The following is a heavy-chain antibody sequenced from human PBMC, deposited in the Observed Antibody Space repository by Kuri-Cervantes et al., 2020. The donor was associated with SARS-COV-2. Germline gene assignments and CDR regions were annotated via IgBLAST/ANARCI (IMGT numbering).Heavy chain of an antibody. V-gene: IGHV3-21*01. Sequence: GGSLRLSCAASGFTFSSYAMSWVRQAPGKGLEWVSSISSSSSYIYYADSVKGRFTISRDNAKNSLYLQMNSLRAEDTAVYYCARDFPAYCTNGVCYSEYFQHWGQGTLVTVSS. CDR2: ISSSSSYI. CDR3: ARDFPAYCTNGVCYSEYFQH. CDR1: GFTFSSYA. J-gene: IGHJ1*01. D-gene: IGHD2-8*01.